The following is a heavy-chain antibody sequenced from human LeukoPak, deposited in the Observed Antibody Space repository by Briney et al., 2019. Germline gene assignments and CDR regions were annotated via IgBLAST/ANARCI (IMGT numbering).Heavy chain of an antibody. J-gene: IGHJ3*02. V-gene: IGHV1-2*02. CDR1: GYTFTGYY. Sequence: ASVKVSCKASGYTFTGYYIHWVRQAPGQGLEWMGWINPNSGGTNYAQKFQGRVTMTRDTSISTAYMELSRLRSDDTAVYYCAITMIQGSPDAFDIWGQGTMVTVSS. D-gene: IGHD3-22*01. CDR3: AITMIQGSPDAFDI. CDR2: INPNSGGT.